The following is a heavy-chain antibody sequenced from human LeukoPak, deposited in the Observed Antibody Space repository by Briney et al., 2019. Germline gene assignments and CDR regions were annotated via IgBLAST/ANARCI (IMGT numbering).Heavy chain of an antibody. CDR3: ARGKRRNTVTPDY. CDR1: GYTFTSYY. J-gene: IGHJ4*02. CDR2: INPSGGGT. Sequence: ASVKVSCKASGYTFTSYYMHWVRQAPGQGLEWMGIINPSGGGTSYAQKFQGRVTMTTDTSTSTAYMELRSLRSDDTAVYYCARGKRRNTVTPDYWGQGTLVTVSS. V-gene: IGHV1-46*01. D-gene: IGHD4-17*01.